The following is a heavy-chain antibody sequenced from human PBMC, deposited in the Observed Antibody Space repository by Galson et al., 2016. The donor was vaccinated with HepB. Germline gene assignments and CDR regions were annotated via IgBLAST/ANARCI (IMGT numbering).Heavy chain of an antibody. CDR3: ARIQYYGSGYSDTGWFDP. Sequence: PALVKPTQTRTLTCTFSGFSLSTSGMCVSWIRQPPGKALEWLARIDWVDDKSYSTSLKTRPTIPKDTSKNQVVLTMTNMDPVDTATYYCARIQYYGSGYSDTGWFDPWGRGTLVTVSS. V-gene: IGHV2-70*11. D-gene: IGHD3-10*01. CDR1: GFSLSTSGMC. J-gene: IGHJ5*02. CDR2: IDWVDDK.